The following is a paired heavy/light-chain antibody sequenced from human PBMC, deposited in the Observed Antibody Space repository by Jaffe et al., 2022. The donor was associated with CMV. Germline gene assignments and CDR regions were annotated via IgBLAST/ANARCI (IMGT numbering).Heavy chain of an antibody. CDR3: VRPPLPYCTTTTCYGLGDY. J-gene: IGHJ4*02. CDR1: GFTFNKYD. D-gene: IGHD2-2*01. V-gene: IGHV3-30*03. Sequence: QLQLVESGGGVVQPGRSLRLSCGASGFTFNKYDMHWVRQAPGKGLEWVSVISYDGSDKHYADSVKGRFTISRDNSKNTLFLQMNSLRAEDTAVYYCVRPPLPYCTTTTCYGLGDYWGQGTLVTVSS. CDR2: ISYDGSDK.
Light chain of an antibody. J-gene: IGKJ3*01. CDR3: QQYNSYPLI. V-gene: IGKV1-16*01. CDR1: QPISDY. CDR2: GAS. Sequence: DIQMTQSPSSLSASVGDRVTIACRASQPISDYLAWFQQKPGKAPEALIYGASILQSGVPSRFSGSGSGTDFTLTISSLQPEDFATYYCQQYNSYPLIFGPGTKVDVQ.